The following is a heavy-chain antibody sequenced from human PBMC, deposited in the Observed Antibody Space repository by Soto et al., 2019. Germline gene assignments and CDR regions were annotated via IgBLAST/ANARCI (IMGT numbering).Heavy chain of an antibody. J-gene: IGHJ3*02. V-gene: IGHV3-23*01. D-gene: IGHD3-10*01. CDR3: AKYYYGSGSIRAFDI. Sequence: PGGSLRLSCAASGFTFSSYTMTWVRQAPGERLEWVSSIVGSGDNTYYADSVKGRFTISRDNSKTTLYLQMNSLRAEDTAVYYCAKYYYGSGSIRAFDIWGQGTMVNVS. CDR2: IVGSGDNT. CDR1: GFTFSSYT.